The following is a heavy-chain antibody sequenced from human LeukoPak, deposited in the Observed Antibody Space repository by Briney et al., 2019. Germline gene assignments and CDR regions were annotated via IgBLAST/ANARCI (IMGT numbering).Heavy chain of an antibody. Sequence: SETLSLTCTVSGDSISSHYWNWIRQPPGKGPEWIGYVYYSGSTTYNPSLRSRVTISIDTSKKHFSLKLTSMTAAGTAVYFCARAKDYGSYVETFDIWGQGTMVTVSS. J-gene: IGHJ3*02. CDR1: GDSISSHY. CDR2: VYYSGST. D-gene: IGHD4-17*01. CDR3: ARAKDYGSYVETFDI. V-gene: IGHV4-59*11.